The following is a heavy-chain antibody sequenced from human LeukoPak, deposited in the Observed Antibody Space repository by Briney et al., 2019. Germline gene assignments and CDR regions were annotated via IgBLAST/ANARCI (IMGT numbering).Heavy chain of an antibody. D-gene: IGHD3-10*01. CDR3: VRDGEGVAISVNYWFDP. CDR1: GFTFTSYD. V-gene: IGHV1-8*01. Sequence: AASVKVSCKASGFTFTSYDINWVRQATGQGLEWMGWMNPINGNTGYAQKFQGRVTMTRGTSISTAYMELRSLRSDDTAVYYCVRDGEGVAISVNYWFDPWGQGTLVTVSS. CDR2: MNPINGNT. J-gene: IGHJ5*02.